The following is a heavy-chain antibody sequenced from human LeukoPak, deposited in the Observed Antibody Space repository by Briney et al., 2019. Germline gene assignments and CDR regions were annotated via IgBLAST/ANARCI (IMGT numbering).Heavy chain of an antibody. J-gene: IGHJ4*02. D-gene: IGHD3-9*01. CDR1: GFTFSSYS. V-gene: IGHV3-21*01. CDR3: ARQLYYDILTGTFEY. CDR2: ISSSSSYI. Sequence: GGSLRLSCAASGFTFSSYSMNWVRQAPGKGLEWVSSISSSSSYIYYADSVKGRFTISRDNAKNSLYLQMNSLRAEDTAVYYCARQLYYDILTGTFEYWGQGTLVTVSS.